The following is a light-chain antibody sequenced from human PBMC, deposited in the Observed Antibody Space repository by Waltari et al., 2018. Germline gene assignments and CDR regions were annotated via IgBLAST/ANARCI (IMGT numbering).Light chain of an antibody. J-gene: IGKJ2*01. Sequence: DIVMTQSPDSLAVSLGERATINCKYSQSVLYSSNNKNYLTWYQQKPGQPPKLLIYWASTRESGVPDRFSGSGSGTDFTLTISSLQAEDVAVYYCHQYYATPYTFGQGTKLEIK. CDR2: WAS. CDR1: QSVLYSSNNKNY. V-gene: IGKV4-1*01. CDR3: HQYYATPYT.